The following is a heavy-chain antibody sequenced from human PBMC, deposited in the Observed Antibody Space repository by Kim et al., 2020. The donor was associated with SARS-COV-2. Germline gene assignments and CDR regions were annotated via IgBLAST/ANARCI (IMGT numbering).Heavy chain of an antibody. CDR1: GGSISSYY. CDR2: IYYSGST. D-gene: IGHD4-17*01. Sequence: SETLSLTCTVSGGSISSYYWSWIRQPPGKGLEWIGYIYYSGSTNYNPSLKSRVTISVDTSKNQFSLKLSSVTAADTAVYYCAREGDYGSFAFDIWGQGTMVTVSS. V-gene: IGHV4-59*13. CDR3: AREGDYGSFAFDI. J-gene: IGHJ3*02.